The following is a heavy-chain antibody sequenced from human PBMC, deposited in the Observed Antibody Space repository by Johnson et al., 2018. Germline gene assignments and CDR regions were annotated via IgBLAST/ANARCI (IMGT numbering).Heavy chain of an antibody. CDR3: AREGTVGGRPPL. D-gene: IGHD4-23*01. CDR2: IYYSGST. CDR1: GGSISSYY. J-gene: IGHJ3*01. Sequence: VQLQESGPGLVKPSETLSLTCTVSGGSISSYYWSWIRQPPGKGLEWIGYIYYSGSTNYNPSLKSRVTISVDTSKNQFSLKLSSVTAADTAVDYCAREGTVGGRPPLWGQGTMVTVSS. V-gene: IGHV4-59*12.